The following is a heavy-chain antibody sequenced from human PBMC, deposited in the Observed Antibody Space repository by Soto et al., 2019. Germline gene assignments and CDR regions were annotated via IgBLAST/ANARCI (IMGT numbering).Heavy chain of an antibody. D-gene: IGHD2-21*02. CDR3: ARAVVVVTAIRN. CDR1: GFTFSSYW. V-gene: IGHV3-74*01. CDR2: INSDGSST. J-gene: IGHJ4*02. Sequence: GGSLRLSXAASGFTFSSYWMHWVRQAPGKGLVWVSRINSDGSSTSYADSVKGRFTISRDNAKNTLYLQMNSLRAEDTAVYYCARAVVVVTAIRNWGQGTLVTVSS.